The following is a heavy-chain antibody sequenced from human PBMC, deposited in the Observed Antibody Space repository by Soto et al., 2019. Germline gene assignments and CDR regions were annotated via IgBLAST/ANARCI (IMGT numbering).Heavy chain of an antibody. J-gene: IGHJ3*02. CDR3: ARDAVGSGTGGEAFDI. V-gene: IGHV3-66*01. CDR2: IYSGGST. Sequence: GGSLRLSCAASGFTVSSNYMSWVRQAPGKGLEWVSVIYSGGSTYCADSVKGRFTISRDNSKNTLYLQMNSLRAEDTAVYYCARDAVGSGTGGEAFDIWGQGTMVTVSS. D-gene: IGHD3-10*01. CDR1: GFTVSSNY.